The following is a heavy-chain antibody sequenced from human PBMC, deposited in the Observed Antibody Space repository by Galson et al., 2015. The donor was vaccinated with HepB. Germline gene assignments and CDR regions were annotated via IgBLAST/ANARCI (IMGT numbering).Heavy chain of an antibody. Sequence: SVKVSCKASGYTFTSYGISWVRQAPGQGLEWMGWISAYNGNTNYAQKLQGRVTMTTDTSTSTAYMELRSLRSDDTAVYYCARAYYYYDSSGFGYWGQGTLVTVSS. J-gene: IGHJ4*02. CDR2: ISAYNGNT. CDR3: ARAYYYYDSSGFGY. D-gene: IGHD3-22*01. V-gene: IGHV1-18*04. CDR1: GYTFTSYG.